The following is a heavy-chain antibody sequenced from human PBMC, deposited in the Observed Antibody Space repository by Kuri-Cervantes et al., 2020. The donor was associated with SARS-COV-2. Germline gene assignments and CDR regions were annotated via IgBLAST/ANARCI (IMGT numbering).Heavy chain of an antibody. CDR1: GITFSNYG. Sequence: GESLKISCAASGITFSNYGMHWVRQAPGKGLEWVAVISYDGSNKYYADSVKGRFTISRDNSKNTLYLQMNSLRAEDTAVYYCARRSRWTYYFDFWGQGTLVTVSS. V-gene: IGHV3-30*03. CDR3: ARRSRWTYYFDF. CDR2: ISYDGSNK. D-gene: IGHD2-15*01. J-gene: IGHJ4*02.